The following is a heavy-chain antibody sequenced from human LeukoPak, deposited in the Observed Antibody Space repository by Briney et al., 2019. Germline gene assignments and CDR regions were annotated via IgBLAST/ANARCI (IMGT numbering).Heavy chain of an antibody. Sequence: PGGSLRLSCAASGFTFDDYGMNWVRQAPGKGLEWVSGISWNSGSIGYADSVRGRFTISRDNAKNSLYLQMNSLRAEDTALYYCAKDMGSGWYGFDYWGQGTLVTVSS. CDR3: AKDMGSGWYGFDY. D-gene: IGHD6-19*01. CDR1: GFTFDDYG. CDR2: ISWNSGSI. J-gene: IGHJ4*02. V-gene: IGHV3-9*01.